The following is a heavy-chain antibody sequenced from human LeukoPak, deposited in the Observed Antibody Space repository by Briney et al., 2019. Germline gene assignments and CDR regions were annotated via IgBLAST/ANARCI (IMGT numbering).Heavy chain of an antibody. CDR1: GYSFTSYY. D-gene: IGHD1-26*01. CDR3: ARSSAYYNEADI. Sequence: ASVTVSCQTSGYSFTSYYMHWVRQAPGQGLEWMGIINPSGGSTTYAQKFQGRLTMTSDTSTSTVYMELSSLRSEDTAVYYCARSSAYYNEADIWGQGTMVTVSS. V-gene: IGHV1-46*01. J-gene: IGHJ3*02. CDR2: INPSGGST.